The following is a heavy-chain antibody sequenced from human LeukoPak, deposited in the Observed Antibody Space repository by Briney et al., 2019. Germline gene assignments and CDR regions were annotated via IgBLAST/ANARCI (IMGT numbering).Heavy chain of an antibody. CDR1: GFTFSSYS. V-gene: IGHV3-21*01. Sequence: GGSLRLSCAASGFTFSSYSMNWVRQAPGKGLEWVSSISSSSSYIYYADSVKGQFTISRDNAKNSLYLQMNSLRAEDTAVYYCARCCGGVGELYPTNWFDPWGQGTLVTVSS. D-gene: IGHD3-10*01. CDR3: ARCCGGVGELYPTNWFDP. CDR2: ISSSSSYI. J-gene: IGHJ5*02.